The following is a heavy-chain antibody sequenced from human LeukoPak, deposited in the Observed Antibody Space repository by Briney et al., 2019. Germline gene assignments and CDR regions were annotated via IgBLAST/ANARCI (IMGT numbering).Heavy chain of an antibody. Sequence: GGSLRLSCAASGFTFSSYSMNWVRQAPGKGLEGVSYISSSSSTIYYADSVKGRFTISRDNAKNSLYLQMNSLRAEDTAVYYCARDRYCDFWSGYYLSFDYWGQGTLVTVSS. J-gene: IGHJ4*02. CDR1: GFTFSSYS. CDR3: ARDRYCDFWSGYYLSFDY. D-gene: IGHD3-3*01. V-gene: IGHV3-48*01. CDR2: ISSSSSTI.